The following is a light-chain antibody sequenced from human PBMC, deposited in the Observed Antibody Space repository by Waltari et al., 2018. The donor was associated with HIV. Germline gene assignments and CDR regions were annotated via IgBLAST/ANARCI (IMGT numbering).Light chain of an antibody. CDR1: SGSIASNY. V-gene: IGLV6-57*02. CDR3: QSYDSITWV. Sequence: NFMLTQPHSVSESPGKTVTIPCTGSSGSIASNYVQWYQQRPGSAPTAVIYEHNQRPSGVPDRFSGSIDSSSNSASLTISGLKTEDEADYYCQSYDSITWVFGGGTKLTVL. J-gene: IGLJ3*02. CDR2: EHN.